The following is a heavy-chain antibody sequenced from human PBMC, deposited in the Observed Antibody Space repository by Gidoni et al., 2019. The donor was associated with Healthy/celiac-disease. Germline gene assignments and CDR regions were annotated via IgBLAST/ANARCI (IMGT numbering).Heavy chain of an antibody. CDR1: GLPFGRYG. Sequence: QVQLVESGGGVVQPGRSLSRCCAASGLPFGRYGLHWVPRAPGKGLEWVAVIWYAGSNKYYADSVKGQFNISRDHSKNTLYLKMNSLRAEDTAVYYCARVGSYIAVAPKTRDAYYYYYGMDVWGQGTTVTVSS. J-gene: IGHJ6*02. CDR2: IWYAGSNK. CDR3: ARVGSYIAVAPKTRDAYYYYYGMDV. D-gene: IGHD6-19*01. V-gene: IGHV3-33*01.